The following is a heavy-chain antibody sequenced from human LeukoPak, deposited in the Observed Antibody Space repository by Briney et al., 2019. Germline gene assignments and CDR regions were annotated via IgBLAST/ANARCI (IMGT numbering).Heavy chain of an antibody. J-gene: IGHJ4*02. CDR1: GITLSNYG. CDR3: AEDWAGYFPY. Sequence: GGSLRLSCVVSGITLSNYGMSWVRQAPGKGLEWVSGISESGGGTNYADSVKGRFTISRDNSKNTLYLQMNSLSAEDTAVYYCAEDWAGYFPYWGQGTLVTVSS. V-gene: IGHV3-23*01. D-gene: IGHD3/OR15-3a*01. CDR2: ISESGGGT.